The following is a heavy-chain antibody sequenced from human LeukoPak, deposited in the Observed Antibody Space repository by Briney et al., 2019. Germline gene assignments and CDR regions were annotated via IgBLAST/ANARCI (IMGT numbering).Heavy chain of an antibody. CDR1: TGSISSYY. D-gene: IGHD6-13*01. J-gene: IGHJ4*02. Sequence: PSETLSLTCTVYTGSISSYYWSWHRQLPGKGRGWVGYIYYSRSTNYNPSLKSRVTISVDTSKNQFSLKLSSVTAADTAVYYCARQGPGYSSSWYYFDYWGQGTLVIVSS. V-gene: IGHV4-59*08. CDR2: IYYSRST. CDR3: ARQGPGYSSSWYYFDY.